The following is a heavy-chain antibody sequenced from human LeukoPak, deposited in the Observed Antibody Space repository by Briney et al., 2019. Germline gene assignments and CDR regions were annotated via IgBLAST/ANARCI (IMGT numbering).Heavy chain of an antibody. V-gene: IGHV3-30*04. CDR2: ISYDGSNK. CDR3: AKTSPGWPYYFDY. D-gene: IGHD6-19*01. J-gene: IGHJ4*02. CDR1: GFTFSSYA. Sequence: GGSLRLSCAASGFTFSSYAMHWVRQAPGKGLEWVAVISYDGSNKYYADSVKGRFTISRDNSKNTLYLQMNSLRAEDTAVYYCAKTSPGWPYYFDYWGQGTLVTVPS.